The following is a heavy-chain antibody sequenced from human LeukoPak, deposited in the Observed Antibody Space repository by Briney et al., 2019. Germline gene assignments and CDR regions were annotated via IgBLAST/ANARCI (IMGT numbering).Heavy chain of an antibody. CDR1: GFTFSYYG. D-gene: IGHD5-12*01. J-gene: IGHJ4*02. CDR3: AKDTGSGYDYFSYYFDY. V-gene: IGHV3-23*01. Sequence: PGGSLRLSCAASGFTFSYYGMNWVRQAPGKGLEWVSGVTGSGTSTYYADSVRGRFTISRDNSKDTLYLQMNSLRAEDTAVYYCAKDTGSGYDYFSYYFDYWGQGTLVTVSS. CDR2: VTGSGTST.